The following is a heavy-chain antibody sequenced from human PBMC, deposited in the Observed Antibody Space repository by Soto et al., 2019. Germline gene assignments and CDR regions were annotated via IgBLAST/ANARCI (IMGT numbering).Heavy chain of an antibody. D-gene: IGHD3-10*01. CDR2: INPSGGST. CDR1: GYTFTSYY. J-gene: IGHJ6*02. CDR3: ARDPKFGEFDYYGMDV. V-gene: IGHV1-46*01. Sequence: ASVKVSCKASGYTFTSYYMHWVRQAPGQGLEWMGIINPSGGSTSYAQKFQGRVTMTRDTSTGTVYMELSSLRSEDTAVYYCARDPKFGEFDYYGMDVWGQGTTVTVSS.